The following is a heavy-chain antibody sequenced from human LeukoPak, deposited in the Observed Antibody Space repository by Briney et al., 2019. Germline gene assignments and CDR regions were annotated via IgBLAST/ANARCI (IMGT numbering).Heavy chain of an antibody. CDR3: ARRAGAYSHPCDY. CDR2: IYSDNT. J-gene: IGHJ4*02. V-gene: IGHV3-53*01. Sequence: GGSLRLSCTVSGFTVSTNSMSWVRQAPGKGLEWVSFIYSDNTHYSDSVKGRFTISRDNSKNTLYLQMNSLRAEDTAVYYCARRAGAYSHPCDYWGQGTLVTVSS. CDR1: GFTVSTNS. D-gene: IGHD4/OR15-4a*01.